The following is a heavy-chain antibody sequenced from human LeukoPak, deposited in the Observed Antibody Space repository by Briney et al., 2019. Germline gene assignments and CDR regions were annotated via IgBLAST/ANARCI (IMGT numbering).Heavy chain of an antibody. CDR1: GFTFSSYN. V-gene: IGHV3-48*01. CDR2: ISSSSSTI. D-gene: IGHD3-3*01. Sequence: PGGSLRLSCAASGFTFSSYNMNWVRQAPGKGLEWVSYISSSSSTIYYADSVKGRFTISRDNAKNSLYLQMNSLRAEDTAVYYCARESETDFWSGYYTLFDYWGQGTLVTVSS. J-gene: IGHJ4*02. CDR3: ARESETDFWSGYYTLFDY.